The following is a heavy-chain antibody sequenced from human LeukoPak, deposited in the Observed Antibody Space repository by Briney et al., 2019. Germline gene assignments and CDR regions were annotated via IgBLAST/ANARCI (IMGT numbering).Heavy chain of an antibody. CDR3: AELGITMIGGV. V-gene: IGHV3-23*01. J-gene: IGHJ6*04. CDR1: AFTFSSYG. D-gene: IGHD3-10*02. Sequence: GGTLRLSCAASAFTFSSYGMSWVRQAPGKGLEWVSAISGDGRDIFYADAVKGRFTISRDNSKNTLYLQMNSLRAEDTAVYYCAELGITMIGGVWGKGTTVTISS. CDR2: ISGDGRDI.